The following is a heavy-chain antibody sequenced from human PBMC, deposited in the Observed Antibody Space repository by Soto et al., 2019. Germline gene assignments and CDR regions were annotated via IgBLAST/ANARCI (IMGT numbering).Heavy chain of an antibody. J-gene: IGHJ4*02. CDR2: IQTDTGHP. CDR1: GYTFLKYG. CDR3: AKDRDYGYRFDH. Sequence: QVQLVQSGPEVKKPGASVKVSCKASGYTFLKYGINWVRQAPGQRLEWMGGIQTDTGHPNVAQKFQDRVTMTTDTSAGTAYMEMRSLRSGDTATYYCAKDRDYGYRFDHWGQGTLVTVSS. D-gene: IGHD5-18*01. V-gene: IGHV1-18*01.